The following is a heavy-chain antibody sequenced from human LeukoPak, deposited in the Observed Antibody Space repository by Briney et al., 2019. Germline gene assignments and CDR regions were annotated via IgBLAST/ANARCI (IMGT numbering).Heavy chain of an antibody. CDR3: ACSWPRHYNWFDP. D-gene: IGHD6-13*01. V-gene: IGHV1-2*02. Sequence: GASVKVSCKASGYTFTGYYMHWVRQAPGQGLEWMGWINPNSGGTNYAQKFQGRVTMTRDTSISTAYMELSSLRSEDTAVYYCACSWPRHYNWFDPWGQGTLVTVSS. J-gene: IGHJ5*02. CDR1: GYTFTGYY. CDR2: INPNSGGT.